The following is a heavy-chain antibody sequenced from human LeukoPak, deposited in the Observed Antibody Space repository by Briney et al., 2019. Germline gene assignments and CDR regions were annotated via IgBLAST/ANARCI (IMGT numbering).Heavy chain of an antibody. Sequence: GGSLRLSCAASGFSFSGCGMHWVRQAPGKGLDWVAVIWYDGSNKYYADSVKGRFTSSRDNSKNTLYLQMNSLRAEDTAVYYCAKSGGNYYDSSGYLTGLDYWGQGTLVTVSS. D-gene: IGHD3-22*01. CDR3: AKSGGNYYDSSGYLTGLDY. CDR2: IWYDGSNK. J-gene: IGHJ4*02. CDR1: GFSFSGCG. V-gene: IGHV3-33*06.